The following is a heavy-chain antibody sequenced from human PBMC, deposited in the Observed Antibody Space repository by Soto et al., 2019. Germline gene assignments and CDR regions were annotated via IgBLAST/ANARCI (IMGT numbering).Heavy chain of an antibody. J-gene: IGHJ3*02. V-gene: IGHV5-51*01. CDR3: ARIIGYCRNNDCSWTFDI. Sequence: GESLKISCKTSGYSFISYWVAWVRQLPGKGLEWMGTFYPGDSTSTYSPSFQGQVTISVDKSISTAYLQLSSLRASDTAMYYCARIIGYCRNNDCSWTFDIWGQGTMVTVSS. CDR1: GYSFISYW. CDR2: FYPGDSTS. D-gene: IGHD2-15*01.